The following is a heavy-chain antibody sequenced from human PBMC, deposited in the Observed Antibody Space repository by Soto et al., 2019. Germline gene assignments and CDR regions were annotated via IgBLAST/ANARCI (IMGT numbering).Heavy chain of an antibody. J-gene: IGHJ6*03. CDR3: ARGGPAAPYYYYMEV. Sequence: PSVKASCEASGYTVHGYYRHWARQAPGQGLEWMGWINPNSGGTNYAQKFQGWVTMTRDTSISTAYMELSRLRSDDTAVYYCARGGPAAPYYYYMEVWGKGTTVPVT. D-gene: IGHD2-2*01. CDR2: INPNSGGT. CDR1: GYTVHGYY. V-gene: IGHV1-2*04.